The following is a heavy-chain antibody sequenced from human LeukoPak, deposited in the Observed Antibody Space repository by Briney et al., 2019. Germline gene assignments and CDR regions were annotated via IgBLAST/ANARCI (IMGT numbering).Heavy chain of an antibody. CDR3: AKWGSVVRELDKGSYFDC. CDR1: GFTFSNYA. Sequence: GGSLRLSCAAAGFTFSNYAMNWVRQAPGKGLEWVSAISGSGVTTYYADSVKGRFTISRDISKSTLFLEMDSLRAEDTAVYYCAKWGSVVRELDKGSYFDCWGQGTLVTVSS. CDR2: ISGSGVTT. J-gene: IGHJ4*02. D-gene: IGHD3-10*01. V-gene: IGHV3-23*01.